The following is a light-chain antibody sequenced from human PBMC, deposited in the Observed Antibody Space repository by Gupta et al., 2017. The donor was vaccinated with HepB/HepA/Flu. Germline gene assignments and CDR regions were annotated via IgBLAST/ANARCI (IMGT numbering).Light chain of an antibody. CDR1: SSKIGSNN. J-gene: IGLJ2*01. CDR3: AVWDDSLSGVL. CDR2: KNY. V-gene: IGLV1-47*01. Sequence: QSVLTQPPSASRTPGQAVTNSCSGSSSKIGSNNVNWYPQVPRTAPKLLIYKNYQRPSGVPDRFSGSKSGTSASLAISGLRSEDEGDYYCAVWDDSLSGVLFGGGTKLTVL.